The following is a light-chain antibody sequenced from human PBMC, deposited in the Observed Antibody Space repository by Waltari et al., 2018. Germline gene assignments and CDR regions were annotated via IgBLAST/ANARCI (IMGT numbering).Light chain of an antibody. CDR1: SSNIGSNY. CDR3: AAWDDNLSGVL. J-gene: IGLJ2*01. V-gene: IGLV1-47*01. Sequence: QSVLTQPPSASATPGQRVTISCSGRSSNIGSNYVSWYQQLPGTAPKLLIYRNNERPSGVPDRFSGSKSGTSASLAISGLRSEDEADYYCAAWDDNLSGVLFGGGTKLTVL. CDR2: RNN.